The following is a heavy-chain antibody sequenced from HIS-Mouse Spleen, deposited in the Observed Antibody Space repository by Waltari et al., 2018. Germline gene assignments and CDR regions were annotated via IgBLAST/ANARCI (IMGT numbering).Heavy chain of an antibody. J-gene: IGHJ4*02. CDR2: TYYRSKWYN. CDR1: GDPASTNHSS. Sequence: QVQLQQSGPGLVTPSQTHSLTSAISGDPASTNHSSFNWIRQSPSRGLEWLGRTYYRSKWYNDYAVSVKSRITINPDTSKNQFSLQLNSVTPEDTAVYYCARATDAVGFYYFDYWGQGTLVTVSS. V-gene: IGHV6-1*01. D-gene: IGHD1-26*01. CDR3: ARATDAVGFYYFDY.